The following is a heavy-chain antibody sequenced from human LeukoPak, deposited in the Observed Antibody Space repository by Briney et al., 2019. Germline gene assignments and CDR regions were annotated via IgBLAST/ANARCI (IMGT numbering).Heavy chain of an antibody. CDR3: AAYRFPGIAARQNWFDP. D-gene: IGHD6-6*01. V-gene: IGHV4-59*01. CDR1: GGSISSYY. Sequence: KPSETLSLTCTVSGGSISSYYWSWIRQPPGKGLEWIGYIYYSGSTNYNPSLKSRVTISVDTSKNQFSLELSSVTAADTAVYYCAAYRFPGIAARQNWFDPWGQGTLVTVSS. J-gene: IGHJ5*02. CDR2: IYYSGST.